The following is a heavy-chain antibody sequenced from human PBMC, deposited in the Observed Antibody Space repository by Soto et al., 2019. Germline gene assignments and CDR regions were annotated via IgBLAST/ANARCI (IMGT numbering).Heavy chain of an antibody. D-gene: IGHD3-10*01. J-gene: IGHJ6*02. CDR2: INHSGST. CDR3: ARLGVGDYYGSGSYSSSASYYSYGMDV. CDR1: GGSFSGYY. Sequence: SETLSLTCAVYGGSFSGYYWSWIRQPPGKGLEWIGEINHSGSTNYNPSLKSRVTISVDTSKNQFSLKLSSVTAADTAVYYCARLGVGDYYGSGSYSSSASYYSYGMDVWGQGTTVTVSS. V-gene: IGHV4-34*01.